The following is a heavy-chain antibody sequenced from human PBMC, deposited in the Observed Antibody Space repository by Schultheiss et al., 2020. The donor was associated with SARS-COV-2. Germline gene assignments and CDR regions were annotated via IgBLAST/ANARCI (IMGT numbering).Heavy chain of an antibody. V-gene: IGHV5-51*01. D-gene: IGHD3-22*01. CDR1: GYSFTSYW. CDR3: TRPHYYDSSGFFLSDY. J-gene: IGHJ4*02. CDR2: IYPGDSDT. Sequence: GESLKISCKGSGYSFTSYWIGWVRQMPGKGLEWMGIIYPGDSDTRYSPSLRGQVTISADKSISTAYLQWSSLKASDTATYYCTRPHYYDSSGFFLSDYWGQGTLVTVSS.